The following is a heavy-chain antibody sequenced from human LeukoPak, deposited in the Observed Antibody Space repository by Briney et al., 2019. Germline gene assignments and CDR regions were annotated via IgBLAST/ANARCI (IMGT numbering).Heavy chain of an antibody. V-gene: IGHV3-9*01. CDR3: AKDLAVGTTPRVYAFDV. CDR1: GFTFYDYA. CDR2: VNRNSDTI. J-gene: IGHJ3*01. D-gene: IGHD1-26*01. Sequence: GGSLTLSCAASGFTFYDYAMHWVRQVPGKGLEWVGDVNRNSDTIAYGDSVKGRFTISRDNARNSLYLQMNNLRTEDTALYYCAKDLAVGTTPRVYAFDVWGQGTMVTVS.